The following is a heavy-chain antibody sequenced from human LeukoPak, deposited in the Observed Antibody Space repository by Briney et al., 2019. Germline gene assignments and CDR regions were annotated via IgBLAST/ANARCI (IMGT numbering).Heavy chain of an antibody. CDR3: AGSYSSGWAFDY. D-gene: IGHD6-19*01. CDR2: IIPIFGTA. V-gene: IGHV1-69*13. Sequence: ASVKVSCKASGYTFTTYPINWVRQAPGQGLEWMGGIIPIFGTANYAQKFQGRVTITADESTSTAYMELSSLRSEDTAVYYCAGSYSSGWAFDYWGQGTLVTVSS. J-gene: IGHJ4*02. CDR1: GYTFTTYP.